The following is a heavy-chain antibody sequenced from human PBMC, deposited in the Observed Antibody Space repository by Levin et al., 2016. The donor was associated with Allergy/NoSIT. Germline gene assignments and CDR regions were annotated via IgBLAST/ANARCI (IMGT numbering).Heavy chain of an antibody. Sequence: GESLKISCAASGFTFTDYYMSWIRQAPGKGLDWVAYISGSGATIHYSDSVKGRFTISRDNARNSLYLQMNSLRVEDTAVYYCARDEEDSTWNLYYYYGMDVWGQGTTVTVSS. J-gene: IGHJ6*02. CDR2: ISGSGATI. D-gene: IGHD6-13*01. CDR1: GFTFTDYY. CDR3: ARDEEDSTWNLYYYYGMDV. V-gene: IGHV3-11*04.